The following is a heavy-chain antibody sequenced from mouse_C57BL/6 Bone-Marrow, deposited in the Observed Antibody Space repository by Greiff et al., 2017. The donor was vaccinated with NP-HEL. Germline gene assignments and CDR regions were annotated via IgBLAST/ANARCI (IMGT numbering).Heavy chain of an antibody. V-gene: IGHV5-17*01. CDR3: ARGHYDSAWFAY. D-gene: IGHD2-4*01. Sequence: EVKLEESGGGLVKPGGSLKLSCAASGFTFSDYGMHWFRQAPEKGLEWVAYISSGSSTIYYADTVKGRFTISRDNAKNTLFLQMTSLRSEDTAMYYCARGHYDSAWFAYWGQGTLVTVSA. CDR1: GFTFSDYG. J-gene: IGHJ3*01. CDR2: ISSGSSTI.